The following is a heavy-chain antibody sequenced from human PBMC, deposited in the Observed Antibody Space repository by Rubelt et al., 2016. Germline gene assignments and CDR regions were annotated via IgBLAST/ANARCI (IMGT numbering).Heavy chain of an antibody. Sequence: QLQLQESGPGLVKPSETLSLTCTVSGGSISSSSYCWGWIRQPPGKGLEWIGSIYYSGSPYYNPSLKSGVTISVDTSKNQFSRKLSSVTAADTAVYYCARGSTTGTTGLDYWGQGTLVTVSS. J-gene: IGHJ4*02. CDR3: ARGSTTGTTGLDY. CDR1: GGSISSSSYC. V-gene: IGHV4-39*01. D-gene: IGHD1-7*01. CDR2: IYYSGSP.